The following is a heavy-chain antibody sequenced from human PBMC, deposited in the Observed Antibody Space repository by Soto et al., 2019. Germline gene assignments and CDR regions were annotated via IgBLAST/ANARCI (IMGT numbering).Heavy chain of an antibody. CDR3: ERDRPSWGWFDP. J-gene: IGHJ5*02. Sequence: QVQLQESGPGLVKPSQTLSLTCTVSGGSISSGGYYWSWIRQHPGKGLEWIGYIYYSGSTYYNPSIKNRVTTSVDTSKNQCSLQLSSVTAADTAVYYCERDRPSWGWFDPWGQGTLVTVSS. CDR2: IYYSGST. CDR1: GGSISSGGYY. V-gene: IGHV4-31*03. D-gene: IGHD3-16*01.